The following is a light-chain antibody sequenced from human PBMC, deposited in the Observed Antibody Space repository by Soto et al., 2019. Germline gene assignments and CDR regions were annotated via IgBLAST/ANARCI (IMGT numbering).Light chain of an antibody. CDR1: QSISSTQ. CDR2: GAS. Sequence: EIVLTQSPDTLSLSPGERATLSCRASQSISSTQLVWYQQRPGQAPSLLIFGASSRATVIPDRFSGSGSGTDFTLTISGLEPEDFAVYYCQQYATSPGSSGQGTKVAIK. J-gene: IGKJ1*01. CDR3: QQYATSPGS. V-gene: IGKV3-20*01.